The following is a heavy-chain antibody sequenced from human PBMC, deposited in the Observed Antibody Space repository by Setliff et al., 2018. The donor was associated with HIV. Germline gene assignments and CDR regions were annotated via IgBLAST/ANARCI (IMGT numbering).Heavy chain of an antibody. V-gene: IGHV3-11*04. J-gene: IGHJ3*01. CDR3: AREVTPFEAFDL. Sequence: GGSLRLSCAASGFTFSDYYMTWIRQAPGKGLEWVSSISSSGSTMYHADSVKGRFTISRDNAKNSLYLQLNTLRAEDTAVYYCAREVTPFEAFDLWGQGTMVTVSS. CDR2: ISSSGSTM. D-gene: IGHD2-21*02. CDR1: GFTFSDYY.